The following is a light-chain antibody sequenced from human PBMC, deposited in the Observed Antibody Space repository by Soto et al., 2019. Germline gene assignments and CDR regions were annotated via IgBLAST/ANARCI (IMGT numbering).Light chain of an antibody. V-gene: IGKV3-11*01. CDR3: QQRSDWVT. Sequence: EIVLTQSPATLSLSPGEGATLSCRAGQSVSSSVAWYQQKPGQAPRLLIYDASNRATGIPVRFSGSGSGTDFTLTISILEPEDFAVYYCQQRSDWVTFGGGTKVEL. CDR1: QSVSSS. CDR2: DAS. J-gene: IGKJ4*01.